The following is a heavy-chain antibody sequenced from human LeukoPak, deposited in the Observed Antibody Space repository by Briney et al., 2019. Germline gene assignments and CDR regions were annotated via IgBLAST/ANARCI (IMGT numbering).Heavy chain of an antibody. CDR1: GYTFTSYY. D-gene: IGHD3-22*01. V-gene: IGHV1-46*01. J-gene: IGHJ4*02. CDR2: INPSGSRT. CDR3: ARDPKDDSSGYYYFDY. Sequence: ASVKVSCTASGYTFTSYYMHWVRQAPGQGLEWMGVINPSGSRTSYAQKFQGRVTMTRDMSTSTLYMELSSLRSEDTAVFYCARDPKDDSSGYYYFDYWGQGTLVTVSS.